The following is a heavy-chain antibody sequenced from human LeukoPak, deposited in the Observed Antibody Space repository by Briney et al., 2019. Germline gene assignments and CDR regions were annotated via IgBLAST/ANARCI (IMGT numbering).Heavy chain of an antibody. Sequence: SETLSLTCAVYGGSFSGYYWSWIRQPPGKGLEWIGEINHSGSTNYNPSLKSRVTISVETPKNQFSLTLSSVTAADTAVYYCARGRKDYGGTIRHFDYWGQGTLVTVSS. J-gene: IGHJ4*02. CDR1: GGSFSGYY. CDR3: ARGRKDYGGTIRHFDY. CDR2: INHSGST. V-gene: IGHV4-34*01. D-gene: IGHD4-23*01.